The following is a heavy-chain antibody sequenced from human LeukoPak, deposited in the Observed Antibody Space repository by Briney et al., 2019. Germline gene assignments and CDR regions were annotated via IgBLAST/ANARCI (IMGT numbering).Heavy chain of an antibody. D-gene: IGHD3-10*01. V-gene: IGHV3-7*01. CDR3: ATSSMVRGGDEY. CDR2: IKQDGSEK. CDR1: GFTFSSYW. Sequence: GGSLRLSCAASGFTFSSYWMSWVRQGPGKGLEWVANIKQDGSEKYYVDSVKGRFTISRDNAKNSLYLQMSSLRAEDTALYYCATSSMVRGGDEYWGQGTLVTVSS. J-gene: IGHJ4*02.